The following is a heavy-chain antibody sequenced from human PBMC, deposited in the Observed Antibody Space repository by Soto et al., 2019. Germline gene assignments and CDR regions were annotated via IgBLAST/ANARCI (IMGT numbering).Heavy chain of an antibody. Sequence: HPGGSLRLSCAASTFTFSSYSISWVRQAPGKGLEWVSYISSTSTIISYADSVKGRFTISRDNAKNSLYLQMNSLRDEDTAVYYCARVTRTVSFGIDVWGQGTTVTVSS. D-gene: IGHD2-21*02. CDR2: ISSTSTII. CDR3: ARVTRTVSFGIDV. J-gene: IGHJ6*02. CDR1: TFTFSSYS. V-gene: IGHV3-48*02.